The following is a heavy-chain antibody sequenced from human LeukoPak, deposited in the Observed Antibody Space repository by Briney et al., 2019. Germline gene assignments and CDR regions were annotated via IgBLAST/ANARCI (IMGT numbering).Heavy chain of an antibody. Sequence: ASVKVSCKASGYTFTDFYMYWVRQAPGQGLEWMGVINPSGGSTTYAQKFQGRVTMTRDTSTGTVYMELSSLRSKDTAVYYCALTLSGAFDIWGQGTRVTVSS. D-gene: IGHD1-26*01. CDR1: GYTFTDFY. CDR2: INPSGGST. J-gene: IGHJ3*02. CDR3: ALTLSGAFDI. V-gene: IGHV1-46*01.